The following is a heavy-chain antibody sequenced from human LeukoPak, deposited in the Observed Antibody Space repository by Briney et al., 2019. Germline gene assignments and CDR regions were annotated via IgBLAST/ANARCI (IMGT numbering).Heavy chain of an antibody. CDR1: GGSISSYY. J-gene: IGHJ3*02. D-gene: IGHD3-3*01. Sequence: SETLSLTCTVSGGSISSYYWSWIRQPAGKGLEWIGRIYTSGSTNYNPSLKSRVTMSVDTSKNQFSLKLSSVTAADTAVYYCARQGVLEWLLFRAFDIWGQGTMVTVSS. V-gene: IGHV4-4*07. CDR2: IYTSGST. CDR3: ARQGVLEWLLFRAFDI.